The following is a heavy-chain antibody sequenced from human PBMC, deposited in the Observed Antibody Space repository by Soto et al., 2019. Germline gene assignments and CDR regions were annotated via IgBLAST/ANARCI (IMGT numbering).Heavy chain of an antibody. J-gene: IGHJ6*03. Sequence: SLRLSCAASGFTFSSYAMTWVRQAPGKGLEWVSIISYDGSNKYYADSVKGRFTISRDNSKNTLYLQMNSLRAEDTAVYYCARDQDYGNYMDVWGKGTTVTVSS. CDR1: GFTFSSYA. CDR2: ISYDGSNK. CDR3: ARDQDYGNYMDV. V-gene: IGHV3-30*03. D-gene: IGHD4-17*01.